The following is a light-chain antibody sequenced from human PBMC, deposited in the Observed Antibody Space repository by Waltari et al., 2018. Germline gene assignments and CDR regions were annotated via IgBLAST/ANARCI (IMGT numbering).Light chain of an antibody. J-gene: IGLJ3*02. CDR2: VNSDGSH. Sequence: QLLLTQSPSASASLGASVRLTCPLSSGHGPYPIAWPHQQPGKGPRFLMNVNSDGSHTKGDGIPDRFSGSSSGAERHLTISSLQSEDEADYYCQTWNTGIRVFGGGTKLTVL. CDR3: QTWNTGIRV. V-gene: IGLV4-69*01. CDR1: SGHGPYP.